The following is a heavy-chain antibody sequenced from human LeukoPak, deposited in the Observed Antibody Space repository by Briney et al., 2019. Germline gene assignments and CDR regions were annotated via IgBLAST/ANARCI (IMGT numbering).Heavy chain of an antibody. V-gene: IGHV4-30-2*01. CDR2: IYHSGST. D-gene: IGHD4-17*01. CDR1: GGSISSGGYS. CDR3: ATYGDYGFDY. Sequence: PSETLSLTCAVSGGSISSGGYSWSWIRQPPGKGLEWIGYIYHSGSTNYNPSLKSRVTISVDTSKNQFSLKLSSVTAADTAVYYCATYGDYGFDYWGQGTLVTVSS. J-gene: IGHJ4*02.